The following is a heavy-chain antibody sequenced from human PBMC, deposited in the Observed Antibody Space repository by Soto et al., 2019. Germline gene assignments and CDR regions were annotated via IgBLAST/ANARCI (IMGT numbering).Heavy chain of an antibody. CDR2: TYYRSRFFS. Sequence: SQTLSLTCAISGESVSSYSAAWNWIRQSPSGGLEWLGRTYYRSRFFSDYAESVKSLIIINPDTSKNRFSLQLKSVTPEDTDVYYFVRDRYSSSGLFDPWGQGTPVTVSS. CDR3: VRDRYSSSGLFDP. D-gene: IGHD3-10*01. V-gene: IGHV6-1*01. J-gene: IGHJ5*02. CDR1: GESVSSYSAA.